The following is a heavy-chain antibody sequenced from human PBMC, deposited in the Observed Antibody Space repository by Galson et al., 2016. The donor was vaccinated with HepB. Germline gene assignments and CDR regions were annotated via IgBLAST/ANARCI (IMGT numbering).Heavy chain of an antibody. CDR3: ARDLVVTRNYYYYHYMDV. V-gene: IGHV3-53*01. Sequence: SLRLSCAPSGFSVSNNYMNWVRQAPGKGLEWVSVIYSGDYTYYADSVKGRFTISRDISKNKLYLQMNRLRAEDTAVYYCARDLVVTRNYYYYHYMDVWGKGTTVTVSS. CDR2: IYSGDYT. CDR1: GFSVSNNY. D-gene: IGHD3-22*01. J-gene: IGHJ6*03.